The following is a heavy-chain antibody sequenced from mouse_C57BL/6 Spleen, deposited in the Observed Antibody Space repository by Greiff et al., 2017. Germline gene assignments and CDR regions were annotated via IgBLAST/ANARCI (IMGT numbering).Heavy chain of an antibody. CDR1: GYTFTSYW. CDR3: ARRGDSDYDVAY. D-gene: IGHD2-4*01. Sequence: QVQLQQPGAELVRPGSSVKLSCKASGYTFTSYWMHWVKQRPIQGLEWIGNIDPSDSETHYNQKFKDKATLTVDKSSSTAYMQLSSLTSEDSAVYYCARRGDSDYDVAYWGQGTLVTVSA. CDR2: IDPSDSET. J-gene: IGHJ3*01. V-gene: IGHV1-52*01.